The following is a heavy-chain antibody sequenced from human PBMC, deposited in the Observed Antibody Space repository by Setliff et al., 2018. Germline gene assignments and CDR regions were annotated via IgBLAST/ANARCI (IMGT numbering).Heavy chain of an antibody. CDR2: IYYSGST. D-gene: IGHD3-3*01. Sequence: LSLTCTVSDVSISSSSFYWAWIRQHPGKGLEWIGSIYYSGSTYYNPSLTSRVTISVDTSNNQFSLNLRSVTAADTAIYYCARHFRSSKVQFLEYLTDYYFDSWGQGTLVTVSS. CDR3: ARHFRSSKVQFLEYLTDYYFDS. CDR1: DVSISSSSFY. J-gene: IGHJ4*02. V-gene: IGHV4-39*01.